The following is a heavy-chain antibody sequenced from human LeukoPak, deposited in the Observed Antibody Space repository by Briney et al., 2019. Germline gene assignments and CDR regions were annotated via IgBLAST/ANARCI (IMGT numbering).Heavy chain of an antibody. CDR2: IYYSGST. V-gene: IGHV4-59*01. J-gene: IGHJ4*02. D-gene: IGHD5-18*01. CDR1: GGSISSYY. CDR3: ATNSYGYGRFDY. Sequence: SETLSLTCTVSGGSISSYYWSWIRQPPGKGLEWIGYIYYSGSTNYNPSLKSRVTISVDTSKNQFSLKLSSVTAAVTAVYYCATNSYGYGRFDYWGQGTLVTVSS.